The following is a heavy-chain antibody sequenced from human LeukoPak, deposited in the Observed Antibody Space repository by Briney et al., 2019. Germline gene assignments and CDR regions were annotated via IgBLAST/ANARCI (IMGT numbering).Heavy chain of an antibody. J-gene: IGHJ3*02. D-gene: IGHD1-26*01. CDR3: ARGGSGSYLTAGNRAFDI. Sequence: PGGSLRLSCAASGFTFSSYWMHWVRQAPGKGLVWVSRSNSDGSSTAYADSVKGRFTISRDNAKNTLYLQMNSLRAEDTAVYYCARGGSGSYLTAGNRAFDIWGQGTMVTVSS. CDR1: GFTFSSYW. CDR2: SNSDGSST. V-gene: IGHV3-74*01.